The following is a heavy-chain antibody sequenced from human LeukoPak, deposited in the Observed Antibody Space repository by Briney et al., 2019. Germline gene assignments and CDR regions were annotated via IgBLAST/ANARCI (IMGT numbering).Heavy chain of an antibody. J-gene: IGHJ4*02. CDR1: GFTFSLYL. CDR3: ATLPGTASEY. D-gene: IGHD1-7*01. CDR2: IKQDGSEK. V-gene: IGHV3-7*05. Sequence: GGSLRLSCAASGFTFSLYLMSWVRQAPGKGLEWVANIKQDGSEKYYVDSVKGRFTISRDNARNSVYLQMNSLRAEDTAVYYCATLPGTASEYWGQGTLVTVSS.